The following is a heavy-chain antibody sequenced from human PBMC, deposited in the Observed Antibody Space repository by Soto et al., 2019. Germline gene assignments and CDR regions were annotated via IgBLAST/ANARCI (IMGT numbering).Heavy chain of an antibody. Sequence: VASVKVSCKASGYTFTSYGISWVRQAPGQGLEWMGWISAYNGNTNYAQKLQGRVTMTTDTSTSTAYMELRSLRSDDTAVYYCARQPRSGWYLFGMDVWGQGTTVTVSS. D-gene: IGHD6-19*01. CDR3: ARQPRSGWYLFGMDV. J-gene: IGHJ6*02. CDR2: ISAYNGNT. CDR1: GYTFTSYG. V-gene: IGHV1-18*01.